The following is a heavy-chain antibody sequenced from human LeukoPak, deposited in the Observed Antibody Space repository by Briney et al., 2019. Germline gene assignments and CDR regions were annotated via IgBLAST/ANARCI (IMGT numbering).Heavy chain of an antibody. CDR1: GYTFTDYY. Sequence: EASVKVSCKASGYTFTDYYMHWVRQAPGQGLEWMGWINPNSGGTNYAQKFQGRVTMTRDTSISTAYMELSRLRSDDTAVYYCARDQAEVGESVAGGNWFDPWGQGTLVTVSS. CDR3: ARDQAEVGESVAGGNWFDP. V-gene: IGHV1-2*02. CDR2: INPNSGGT. D-gene: IGHD6-19*01. J-gene: IGHJ5*02.